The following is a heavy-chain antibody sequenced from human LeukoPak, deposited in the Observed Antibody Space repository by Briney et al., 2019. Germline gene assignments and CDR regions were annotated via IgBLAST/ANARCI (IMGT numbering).Heavy chain of an antibody. CDR1: GFTFSHYA. CDR3: AREARWIAAAIDY. CDR2: ISFDGTNK. J-gene: IGHJ4*02. D-gene: IGHD6-13*01. Sequence: GRSLRLSCAASGFTFSHYAMHWVRQGPGKGLEWVAVISFDGTNKFYADSVKGRFTISRDNSKNALYLQMNSLRAEDTAVYYCAREARWIAAAIDYWGQGTLVTVSS. V-gene: IGHV3-30*03.